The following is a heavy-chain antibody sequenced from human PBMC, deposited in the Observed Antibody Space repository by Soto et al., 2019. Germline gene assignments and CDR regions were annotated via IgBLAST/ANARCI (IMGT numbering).Heavy chain of an antibody. Sequence: SQTLSLTCAISGDSVSSNSAAWSWIRQSPSRGLEWLGRTYYRSKWYNDYAVSVKSRITINPDTSKNQFSLQLNSVTPEDTAVYYCARDPRRIVGDTPTHFDYWGQGTLVTVSS. V-gene: IGHV6-1*01. D-gene: IGHD1-26*01. J-gene: IGHJ4*02. CDR2: TYYRSKWYN. CDR3: ARDPRRIVGDTPTHFDY. CDR1: GDSVSSNSAA.